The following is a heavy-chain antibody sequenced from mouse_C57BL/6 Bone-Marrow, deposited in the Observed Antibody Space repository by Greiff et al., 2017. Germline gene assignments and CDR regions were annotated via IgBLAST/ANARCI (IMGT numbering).Heavy chain of an antibody. CDR3: AMVEYDAWFAY. CDR2: IYPRDGST. V-gene: IGHV1-85*01. J-gene: IGHJ3*01. CDR1: GYTFTSYD. D-gene: IGHD1-1*02. Sequence: VQRVESGPELVKPGASVKLSCKASGYTFTSYDINWVKQRPGQGLEWIGWIYPRDGSTQYNEKFKGKATLTVDTSSSTAYMELHSLTSEDSAVSCCAMVEYDAWFAYWGQGTLVTVSA.